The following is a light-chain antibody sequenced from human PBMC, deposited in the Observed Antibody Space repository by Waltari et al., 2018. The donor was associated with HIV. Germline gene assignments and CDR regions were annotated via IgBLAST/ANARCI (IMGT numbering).Light chain of an antibody. Sequence: SSELTQDPAVSVALGQTIRITCQGDSLRNYYASWYQQKPGQAPVLVIYGKTNRPSGIPDRFSGSYTGNTAALTSTGAQAEDEADYYCNSRDSSGNLVVFGGGTKVTVL. CDR2: GKT. CDR3: NSRDSSGNLVV. V-gene: IGLV3-19*01. J-gene: IGLJ2*01. CDR1: SLRNYY.